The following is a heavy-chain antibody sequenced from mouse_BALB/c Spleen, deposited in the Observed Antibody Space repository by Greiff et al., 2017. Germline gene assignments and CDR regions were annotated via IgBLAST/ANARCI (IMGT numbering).Heavy chain of an antibody. J-gene: IGHJ3*01. CDR1: GFAFSSYD. D-gene: IGHD1-2*01. CDR2: ISSGGGIT. V-gene: IGHV5-12-1*01. CDR3: ARHGELRLPWFAY. Sequence: EVQGVESGGGLVKPGGSLKLSCAASGFAFSSYDMSWVRQTPEKRLVWVAYISSGGGITYYPDTVKGRFTISRDNAKNTLYLQMSSLKSEDTAMYYCARHGELRLPWFAYWGQGTLVTVSA.